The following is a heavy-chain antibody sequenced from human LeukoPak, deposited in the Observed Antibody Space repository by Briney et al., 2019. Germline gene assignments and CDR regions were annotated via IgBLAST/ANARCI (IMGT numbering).Heavy chain of an antibody. V-gene: IGHV4-34*01. CDR1: GGSFSGYY. J-gene: IGHJ4*02. D-gene: IGHD6-19*01. CDR2: INHSGST. CDR3: ARSESSGWYYFDY. Sequence: SETLSLTCAVYGGSFSGYYWSWIRQPPGKGLEWIGEINHSGSTNYNPSLKSRVTISVDTSKNQFSLKLSSVTDADTAVYYCARSESSGWYYFDYWGQGTLVTVSS.